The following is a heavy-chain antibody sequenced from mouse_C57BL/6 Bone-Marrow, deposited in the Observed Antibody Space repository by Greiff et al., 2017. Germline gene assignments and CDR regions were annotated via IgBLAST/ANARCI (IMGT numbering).Heavy chain of an antibody. D-gene: IGHD2-4*01. V-gene: IGHV14-3*01. CDR3: ARCDYFSWFAY. CDR2: IAPTNGNT. Sequence: VQLQQSVAELVRPGASVKLSCTASGFYIKNTYMHWVKQRPEQGLEWIGRIAPTNGNTKYAPKFQGKATITADTSSNTAYLQLSSLTSEDTAIYYCARCDYFSWFAYWGQGTLVTVSA. CDR1: GFYIKNTY. J-gene: IGHJ3*01.